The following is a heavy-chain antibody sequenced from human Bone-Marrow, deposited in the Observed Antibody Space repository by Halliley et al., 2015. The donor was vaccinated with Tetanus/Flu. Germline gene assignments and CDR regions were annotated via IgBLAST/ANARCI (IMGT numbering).Heavy chain of an antibody. D-gene: IGHD3-10*01. CDR3: ARDQSDYYQSTGDDFDY. J-gene: IGHJ4*02. V-gene: IGHV3-74*01. Sequence: NPVGNYASDADSVKGRFTVSRDNSKNTLYLQMSSLTADDTALYYCARDQSDYYQSTGDDFDYWGQGTLVTVSS. CDR2: NPVGNYA.